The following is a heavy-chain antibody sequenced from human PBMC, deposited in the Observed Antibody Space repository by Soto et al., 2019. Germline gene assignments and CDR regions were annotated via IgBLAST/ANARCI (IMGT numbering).Heavy chain of an antibody. V-gene: IGHV3-33*01. CDR2: IWYDGSNK. CDR1: GFTFSSYG. CDR3: ARAPAVLYGDYDPDWFDP. D-gene: IGHD4-17*01. Sequence: GGSLRLSCAASGFTFSSYGMHWVRQATGKGLEWVAVIWYDGSNKYYADSVKGRFTISRDNSKNTLYLQMNSLRAEDTAVYYCARAPAVLYGDYDPDWFDPWGQGTLVTVSS. J-gene: IGHJ5*02.